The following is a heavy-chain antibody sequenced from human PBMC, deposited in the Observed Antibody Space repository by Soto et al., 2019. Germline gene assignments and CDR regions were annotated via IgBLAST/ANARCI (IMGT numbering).Heavy chain of an antibody. CDR1: GGTFSSYA. J-gene: IGHJ6*02. CDR3: ARDRTYGSGSYHLGGMDV. D-gene: IGHD3-10*01. V-gene: IGHV1-69*12. Sequence: QVQLVQSGAAVKKPGSSVKVSCKASGGTFSSYAISWVRQAPGQGLEWMGGIIPIFGTANYAQKFQGRVTITADESTSTAYMELSSLRSEDTAVYYCARDRTYGSGSYHLGGMDVWGQGTTVTVSS. CDR2: IIPIFGTA.